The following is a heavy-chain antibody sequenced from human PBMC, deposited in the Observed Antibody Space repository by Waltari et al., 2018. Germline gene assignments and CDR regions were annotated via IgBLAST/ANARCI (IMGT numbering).Heavy chain of an antibody. CDR3: ARGKGSAEPLIIEN. D-gene: IGHD6-19*01. Sequence: QVQLVQSGAEVKKPGASVKVSCKASGYTSTNYGISWVRQAPGQGLEWMGWTSTYNGNTNYAQMFQGRVTMTTDTSTSTAYMELRGLISDDTAVYYCARGKGSAEPLIIENWGQGTLVTVSS. J-gene: IGHJ4*02. V-gene: IGHV1-18*01. CDR1: GYTSTNYG. CDR2: TSTYNGNT.